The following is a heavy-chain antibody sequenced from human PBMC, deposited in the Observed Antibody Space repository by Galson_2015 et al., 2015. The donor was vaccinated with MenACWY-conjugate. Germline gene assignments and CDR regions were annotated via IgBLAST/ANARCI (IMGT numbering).Heavy chain of an antibody. V-gene: IGHV5-51*01. J-gene: IGHJ6*02. CDR2: ISPGDSNT. Sequence: QSGAEVKKSGESLTISCQGSGYSFTTYWIAWVRQMPGRGLEWVGLISPGDSNTRYSPSFQGQVTISADKSTSTAYLQWSSSKASDTAMYYCARHPPGGRGLDVWGQGTTVTVSS. CDR1: GYSFTTYW. D-gene: IGHD1-26*01. CDR3: ARHPPGGRGLDV.